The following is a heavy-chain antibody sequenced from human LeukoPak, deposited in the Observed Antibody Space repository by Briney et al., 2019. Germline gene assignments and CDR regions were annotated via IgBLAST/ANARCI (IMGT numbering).Heavy chain of an antibody. Sequence: GGSLRLSCAASGFSFNIYSMSWVRQAPGKGLEWVANINQDGSEKHYVDSVKGRFTISRDNAKNSLYLQMNSLRAEDTAVYYCARDSNNYYYYMDVWGKGTTVTVSS. CDR3: ARDSNNYYYYMDV. V-gene: IGHV3-7*01. CDR1: GFSFNIYS. J-gene: IGHJ6*03. CDR2: INQDGSEK. D-gene: IGHD2/OR15-2a*01.